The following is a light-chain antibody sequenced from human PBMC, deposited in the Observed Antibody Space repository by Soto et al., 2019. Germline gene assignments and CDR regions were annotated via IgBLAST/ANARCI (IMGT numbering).Light chain of an antibody. Sequence: SALTQPASVSGSPGQSIAISCTGTSSDIGAYNYVSWYQQHPGKAPKLIFFDVTNRPSGVSDRFSGSKSGSTASLTISGLQTDDEADYYCTSFAGGGTYFFGTGTKLTVL. CDR3: TSFAGGGTYF. CDR1: SSDIGAYNY. CDR2: DVT. V-gene: IGLV2-14*01. J-gene: IGLJ1*01.